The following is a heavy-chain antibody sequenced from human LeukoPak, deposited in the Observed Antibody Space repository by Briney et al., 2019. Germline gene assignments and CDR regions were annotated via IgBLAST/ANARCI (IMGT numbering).Heavy chain of an antibody. CDR1: GYTFTGYY. Sequence: ASVKVSCKASGYTFTGYYMHWVRQAPGQGLEWMGWINPNSGGTNYAQKFQGRVTMTRDTSISTAYMEPSRLRSDDTAVYYCASQTYCSGGSCYSHPVDVWGQGTTVTVSS. V-gene: IGHV1-2*02. D-gene: IGHD2-15*01. CDR3: ASQTYCSGGSCYSHPVDV. CDR2: INPNSGGT. J-gene: IGHJ6*02.